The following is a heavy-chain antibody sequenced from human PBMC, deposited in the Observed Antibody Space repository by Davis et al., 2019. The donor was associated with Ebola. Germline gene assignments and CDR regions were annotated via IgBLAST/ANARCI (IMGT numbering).Heavy chain of an antibody. CDR1: GFTFSSYS. J-gene: IGHJ3*02. V-gene: IGHV3-21*01. Sequence: GESLKISCAASGFTFSSYSMNWVRQAPGKGLEWVSSISSSSSYIYYADSVKGRFTISRHNSKNTLYLQMNSLRAEDTAVYYCARGFGIDIWGQGTMVTVSS. CDR2: ISSSSSYI. D-gene: IGHD3-10*01. CDR3: ARGFGIDI.